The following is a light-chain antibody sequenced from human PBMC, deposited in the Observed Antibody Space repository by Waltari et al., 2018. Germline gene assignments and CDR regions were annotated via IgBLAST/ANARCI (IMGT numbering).Light chain of an antibody. CDR3: QTWGSGIVT. CDR2: LNSDGSH. J-gene: IGLJ2*01. Sequence: QPVLTQSPSASASLGASVKLTCTLSPGHSDFAIAWHQQQPERGPRYLMKLNSDGSHTKGDEIPDRFSGSSSGAERYLTISSLQSEDEAAYYCQTWGSGIVTFGGGTQLTVL. CDR1: PGHSDFA. V-gene: IGLV4-69*01.